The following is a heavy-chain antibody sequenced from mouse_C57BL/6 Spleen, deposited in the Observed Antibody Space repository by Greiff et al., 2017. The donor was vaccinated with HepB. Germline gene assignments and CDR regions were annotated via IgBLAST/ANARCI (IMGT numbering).Heavy chain of an antibody. J-gene: IGHJ4*01. CDR1: GYTFTSYW. CDR3: AREDGNYPLAMDY. V-gene: IGHV1-64*01. Sequence: VKLMESGAELVKPGASVKLSCKASGYTFTSYWMHWVKQRPGQGLEWIGMIHPNSGSTNYNEKFKSKATLTVDKSSSTAYMQLSSLTSEDSAVYYCAREDGNYPLAMDYWGQGTSVTVSS. CDR2: IHPNSGST. D-gene: IGHD2-1*01.